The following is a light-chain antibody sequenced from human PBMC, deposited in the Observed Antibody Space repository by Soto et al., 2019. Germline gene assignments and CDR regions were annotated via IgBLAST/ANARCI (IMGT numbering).Light chain of an antibody. CDR2: GVS. J-gene: IGKJ1*01. V-gene: IGKV1-9*01. Sequence: IHLTQSPSSLSASVGDRVTITCRASQEISGYLAWYQQTPGKAPKLLIYGVSTLQDGVSSRFSGRGSGTDFSLTNSSLQPEDFATYYCQHLHWAFGPGT. CDR3: QHLHWA. CDR1: QEISGY.